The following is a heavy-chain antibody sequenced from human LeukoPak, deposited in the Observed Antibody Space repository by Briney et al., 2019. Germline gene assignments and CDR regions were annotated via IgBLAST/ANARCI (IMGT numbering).Heavy chain of an antibody. CDR3: ARHTQATGDAFDI. Sequence: SGTLSLTCTVSGGSISSYYWSWIRQPPGKGLEWIGYIYYSGSTNYNPSLKSRVTISVDTSKNQFSLKLSSVTAADTAVYYCARHTQATGDAFDIWGQGTMATVSS. V-gene: IGHV4-59*08. J-gene: IGHJ3*02. CDR1: GGSISSYY. CDR2: IYYSGST.